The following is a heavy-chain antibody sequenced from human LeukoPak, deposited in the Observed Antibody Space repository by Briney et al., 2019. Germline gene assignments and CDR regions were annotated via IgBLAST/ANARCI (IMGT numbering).Heavy chain of an antibody. J-gene: IGHJ5*02. V-gene: IGHV3-30*02. Sequence: GGSLRLSCAASGFTSSSYGMHWVRQAPSKGLEWVAFIRYDGSNKYYADSVKGRFTISRDNSKNTLYLQMNSLRAEDTAVYYCAKDPSDSSGYYYLNWFDPWGQGTLVTVSS. CDR2: IRYDGSNK. CDR1: GFTSSSYG. D-gene: IGHD3-22*01. CDR3: AKDPSDSSGYYYLNWFDP.